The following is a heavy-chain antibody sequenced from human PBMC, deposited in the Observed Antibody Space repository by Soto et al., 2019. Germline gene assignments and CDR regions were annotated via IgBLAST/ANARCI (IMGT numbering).Heavy chain of an antibody. CDR2: INPSGGST. V-gene: IGHV1-46*01. D-gene: IGHD3-9*01. CDR1: GYTFTRYY. J-gene: IGHJ4*02. CDR3: AREVADDDILTGLAY. Sequence: QVQLVQSGAEVKKPGASVKVSCKASGYTFTRYYIHWVRQAPGQGLEWMGIINPSGGSTTYAEKFQGRVTMTRDTSTSTVYMELSSLRSEDTALYFCAREVADDDILTGLAYWCQGTLVTASS.